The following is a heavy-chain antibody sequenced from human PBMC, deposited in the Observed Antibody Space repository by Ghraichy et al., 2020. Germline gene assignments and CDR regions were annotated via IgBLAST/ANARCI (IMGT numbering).Heavy chain of an antibody. V-gene: IGHV4-34*01. CDR1: GGSFSGYY. CDR2: INHSGST. CDR3: ARGLPFGYCTNGVCYRSYYYGMDV. D-gene: IGHD2-8*01. J-gene: IGHJ6*02. Sequence: SETLSLTCAVYGGSFSGYYWSWIRQPPGKGLEWIGEINHSGSTNYNPSLKSRVTISVDTSKNQFSLKLSSVTAADTAVYYCARGLPFGYCTNGVCYRSYYYGMDVWGQGTTVTVSS.